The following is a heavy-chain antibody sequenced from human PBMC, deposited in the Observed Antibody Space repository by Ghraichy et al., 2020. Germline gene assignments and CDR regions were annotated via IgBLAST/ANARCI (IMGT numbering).Heavy chain of an antibody. Sequence: SQTLSLTCAISGDSVSSNSAAWNWIRQSPSRGLEWLGRTYYRSNWNNDYAVSVKSRITFKPDTSKNQFSLQLNSVTPEDTAVYYCARSPGNLYYYYGMDVWGQGTTVTVSS. D-gene: IGHD1-1*01. V-gene: IGHV6-1*01. CDR2: TYYRSNWNN. CDR1: GDSVSSNSAA. CDR3: ARSPGNLYYYYGMDV. J-gene: IGHJ6*02.